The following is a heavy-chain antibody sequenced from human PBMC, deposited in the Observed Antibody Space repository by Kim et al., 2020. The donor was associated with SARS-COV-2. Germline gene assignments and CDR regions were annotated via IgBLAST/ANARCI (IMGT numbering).Heavy chain of an antibody. CDR1: GFTFSSYA. D-gene: IGHD3-10*01. Sequence: GGSLRLSCAASGFTFSSYAMSWVRQAPGKGLEWVSAISGSGGSTYYADSVKGRFTISRDNSKNTLYLQMNSLRAEDTAVYYCAPPLGTMVRGVTSFDYWGQGTLVTVSS. CDR3: APPLGTMVRGVTSFDY. CDR2: ISGSGGST. J-gene: IGHJ4*02. V-gene: IGHV3-23*01.